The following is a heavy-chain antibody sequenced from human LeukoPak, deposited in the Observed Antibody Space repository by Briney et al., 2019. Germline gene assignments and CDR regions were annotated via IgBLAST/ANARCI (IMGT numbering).Heavy chain of an antibody. CDR2: ISAYNGNT. J-gene: IGHJ4*02. CDR3: ARSTLGIEFDY. D-gene: IGHD7-27*01. Sequence: ASLKVSCTTSGYTFTNYGISWVRQAPGLGLEWMGWISAYNGNTNYAQKVQGRVTMTTDTPTSTAYMELRRLRSDDTAVYYCARSTLGIEFDYWGQGSLVTVSP. CDR1: GYTFTNYG. V-gene: IGHV1-18*01.